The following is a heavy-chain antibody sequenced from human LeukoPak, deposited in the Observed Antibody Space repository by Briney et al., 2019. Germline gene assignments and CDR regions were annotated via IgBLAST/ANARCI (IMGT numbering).Heavy chain of an antibody. CDR2: ISAYNGNT. V-gene: IGHV1-18*01. Sequence: ASVKVSCKASGYTFTSYGISWVRQAPGQGLEWMGWISAYNGNTNYAQKLQGRVTMTTDTSTSTAYMELRSLRSDDTAVYYCARDGYSGSDSVTGAGALGDYYMDVWGKGTTVTVSS. CDR3: ARDGYSGSDSVTGAGALGDYYMDV. D-gene: IGHD2-2*03. CDR1: GYTFTSYG. J-gene: IGHJ6*03.